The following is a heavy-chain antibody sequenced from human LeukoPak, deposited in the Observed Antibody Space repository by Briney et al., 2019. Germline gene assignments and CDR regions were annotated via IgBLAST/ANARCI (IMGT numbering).Heavy chain of an antibody. D-gene: IGHD4-17*01. J-gene: IGHJ4*02. Sequence: PGGSLKLSCAASGFTFSSYGMHWVRQAPGKGLEWVAFIRYDGSNKYYADSVKGRFTISRDNSKNTLYLQMNSPRAEDTAVYYCAKDTITVTTRSYFDYWGQGTLVTVSS. CDR2: IRYDGSNK. V-gene: IGHV3-30*02. CDR1: GFTFSSYG. CDR3: AKDTITVTTRSYFDY.